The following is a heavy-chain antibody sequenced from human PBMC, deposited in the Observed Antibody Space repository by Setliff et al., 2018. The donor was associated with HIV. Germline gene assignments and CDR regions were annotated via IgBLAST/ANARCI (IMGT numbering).Heavy chain of an antibody. CDR1: GITFSNHA. CDR3: AREKYDNSGRPPPTLKY. J-gene: IGHJ4*02. CDR2: IIPIFNTA. V-gene: IGHV1-69*13. D-gene: IGHD3-22*01. Sequence: ASVKVSCKASGITFSNHAISWVRQAPGQGLEWMGGIIPIFNTANYAQKFQGRVTITADESTSTAYMELSSLRSEDTAVYYCAREKYDNSGRPPPTLKYWGPGTLVTVSS.